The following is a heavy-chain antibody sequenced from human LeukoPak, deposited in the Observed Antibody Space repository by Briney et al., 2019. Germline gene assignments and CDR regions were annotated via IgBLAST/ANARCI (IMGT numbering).Heavy chain of an antibody. D-gene: IGHD6-13*01. Sequence: PSETLSLTCTVPGGSISSYYWSWIRQPAGKGLEWIGRIYTSGSTNYNPSLKSRVTMSVDTSKNQFSLKLSSVTAADTAVYYCASESPHSIAAAGTFDYWGQGTLVTVSS. J-gene: IGHJ4*02. CDR3: ASESPHSIAAAGTFDY. CDR2: IYTSGST. CDR1: GGSISSYY. V-gene: IGHV4-4*07.